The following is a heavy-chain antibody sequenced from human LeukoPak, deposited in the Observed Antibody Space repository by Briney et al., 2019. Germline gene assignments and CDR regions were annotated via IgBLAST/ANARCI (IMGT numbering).Heavy chain of an antibody. Sequence: QSGGSLRLSCAASGFTFSSYAMNWVRQAPGRGLEWVSAVGGSGGSTYYADSVKGRFTISRDNSKNTLYLQLNSLRAEDTAVYYCARFPCSVNSCYSRGIYFDHFDYWGQGTLVTVSS. CDR2: VGGSGGST. CDR1: GFTFSSYA. V-gene: IGHV3-23*01. J-gene: IGHJ4*02. D-gene: IGHD2-15*01. CDR3: ARFPCSVNSCYSRGIYFDHFDY.